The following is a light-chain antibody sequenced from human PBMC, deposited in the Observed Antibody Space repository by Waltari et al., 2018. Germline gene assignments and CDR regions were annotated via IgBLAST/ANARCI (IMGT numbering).Light chain of an antibody. CDR2: GAS. Sequence: EIVLTQSPGTLSLSPGESATLSCSTSQSVTRALAWYQQKPGQAPMLLIYGASNTATGIPDRFSGSGSGTDFSLTISSLEPEDFAVYYCQHYLRLPVTFGQGTKVEVK. CDR3: QHYLRLPVT. CDR1: QSVTRA. J-gene: IGKJ1*01. V-gene: IGKV3-20*01.